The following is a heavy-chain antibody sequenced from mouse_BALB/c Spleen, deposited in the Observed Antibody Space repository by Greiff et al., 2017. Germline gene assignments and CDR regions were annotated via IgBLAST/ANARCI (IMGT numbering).Heavy chain of an antibody. J-gene: IGHJ3*01. D-gene: IGHD2-3*01. CDR2: INPYNDGT. CDR3: ARGGYDGYYAWFAY. CDR1: GYTFTSYV. Sequence: QLQESGPELVKPGASVKMSCKASGYTFTSYVMHWVKQKPGQGLEWIGYINPYNDGTKYNEKFKGKATLTSDKSSSTAYMELSSLTSEDSAVYYCARGGYDGYYAWFAYWGQGTLVTVSA. V-gene: IGHV1-14*01.